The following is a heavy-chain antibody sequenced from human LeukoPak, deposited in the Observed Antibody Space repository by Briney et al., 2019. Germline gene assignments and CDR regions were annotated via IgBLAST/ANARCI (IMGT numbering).Heavy chain of an antibody. D-gene: IGHD6-25*01. Sequence: GGPLRLSCAASGFTFIRYAMTWVRQAPGKGLEWVSSISGSGGSTYHADSVRGRFTISRDNSRNTLYLQMKSLKADDTAVYYCARRTNSSGAFDIWGQGTMVTVSS. CDR3: ARRTNSSGAFDI. CDR2: ISGSGGST. CDR1: GFTFIRYA. V-gene: IGHV3-23*01. J-gene: IGHJ3*02.